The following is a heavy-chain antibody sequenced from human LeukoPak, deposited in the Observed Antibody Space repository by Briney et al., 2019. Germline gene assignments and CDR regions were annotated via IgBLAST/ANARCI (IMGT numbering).Heavy chain of an antibody. Sequence: GGSLRLSCAASGFTFSIYGMSWVRQAPGKGLEWVSGISGSGDKTYYADSVKGRFTISRDNSKNTLYLQMNSLRAEDTAIFYCAKETYYYGSGTDYSDAFDIWGQGTVVTVSS. V-gene: IGHV3-23*01. CDR2: ISGSGDKT. CDR3: AKETYYYGSGTDYSDAFDI. CDR1: GFTFSIYG. D-gene: IGHD3-10*01. J-gene: IGHJ3*02.